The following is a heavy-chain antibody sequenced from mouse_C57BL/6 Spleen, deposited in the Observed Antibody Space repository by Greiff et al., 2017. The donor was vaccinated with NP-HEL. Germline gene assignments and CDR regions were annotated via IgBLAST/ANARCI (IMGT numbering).Heavy chain of an antibody. Sequence: VKLVASGPGLVPPSQSLSITCPVSGFSFTSYGVHWVRQSPGTCLECLGVIWRGGSTDYNAAFMSRLSITNDNSKSQVFFKMNSLQADDTAIYYCATYGSSPYYAMDYWGQGTSVTVSS. CDR3: ATYGSSPYYAMDY. D-gene: IGHD1-1*01. V-gene: IGHV2-5*01. CDR2: IWRGGST. J-gene: IGHJ4*01. CDR1: GFSFTSYG.